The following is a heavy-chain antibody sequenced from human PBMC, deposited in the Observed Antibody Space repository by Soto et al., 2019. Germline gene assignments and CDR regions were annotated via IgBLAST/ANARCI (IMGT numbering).Heavy chain of an antibody. CDR1: DGSSSTYW. CDR3: ARYNAASGTYYFDF. D-gene: IGHD6-13*01. J-gene: IGHJ4*02. CDR2: INHRGSA. V-gene: IGHV4-34*01. Sequence: SETLSLTCTVYDGSSSTYWWSWVRQPPGKGPEWIGEINHRGSANYNPSLKSRVTISVDISKSQFSLRLTSVTAADTAVYYCARYNAASGTYYFDFWGQGALVTVSS.